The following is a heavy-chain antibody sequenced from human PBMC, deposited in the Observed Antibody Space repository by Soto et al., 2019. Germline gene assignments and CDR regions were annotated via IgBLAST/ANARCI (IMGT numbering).Heavy chain of an antibody. V-gene: IGHV3-53*01. CDR1: GFTVSSNY. J-gene: IGHJ4*02. Sequence: GGSLRLSCAASGFTVSSNYMSWVRQSPGKGLEWVSVIYSGGSTYYAESVKGRFTISRDNSKNTLYLQMNSLRAEDTAVDYCARGLWSMTDYWGQGTLVTVSS. CDR3: ARGLWSMTDY. CDR2: IYSGGST. D-gene: IGHD2-21*01.